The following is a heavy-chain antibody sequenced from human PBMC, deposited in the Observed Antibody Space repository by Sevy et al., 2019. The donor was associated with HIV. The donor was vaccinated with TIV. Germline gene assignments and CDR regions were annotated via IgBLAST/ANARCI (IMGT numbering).Heavy chain of an antibody. CDR1: GYTFTNYY. CDR3: GRTSPRGGFDY. D-gene: IGHD3-16*01. V-gene: IGHV1-46*03. Sequence: ASVKVSCKASGYTFTNYYMHWVRQGPGQGLEWMGIINPSDVRTVYAQKFQGRVTMTRDTSTSTVYMELSSLRSDDTAVYYCGRTSPRGGFDYWGQGALVTVSS. CDR2: INPSDVRT. J-gene: IGHJ4*02.